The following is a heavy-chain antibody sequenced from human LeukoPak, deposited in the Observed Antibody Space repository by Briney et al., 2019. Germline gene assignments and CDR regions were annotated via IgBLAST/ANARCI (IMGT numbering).Heavy chain of an antibody. CDR2: IYSDNT. J-gene: IGHJ6*03. V-gene: IGHV3-53*01. D-gene: IGHD6-13*01. CDR3: AKGSRAAAGEDYYYYYYMDV. CDR1: GFTFSSYE. Sequence: GGSLRLSCAASGFTFSSYEMNWVRQAPGKGLEWVSFIYSDNTHYSDSVKGRFTISRDNSKNTLYLQMNSLRAEDTAVYYCAKGSRAAAGEDYYYYYYMDVWGKGTTVTISS.